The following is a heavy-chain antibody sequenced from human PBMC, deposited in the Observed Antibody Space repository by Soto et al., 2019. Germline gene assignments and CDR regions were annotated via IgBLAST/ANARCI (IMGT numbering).Heavy chain of an antibody. CDR3: AKMGIGMFSHKHHFDH. D-gene: IGHD2-2*03. CDR2: ISGSGDSS. V-gene: IGHV3-23*01. Sequence: EVQLLASGGDLAQPGGSLRLSCTASGFTFSSFGMAWVRQAPGKGLEWVSAISGSGDSSYYADSVKDRFTISRDNPTNTLYLQMNNLRAEDTAVYYCAKMGIGMFSHKHHFDHWGQGTQVTVSS. CDR1: GFTFSSFG. J-gene: IGHJ4*02.